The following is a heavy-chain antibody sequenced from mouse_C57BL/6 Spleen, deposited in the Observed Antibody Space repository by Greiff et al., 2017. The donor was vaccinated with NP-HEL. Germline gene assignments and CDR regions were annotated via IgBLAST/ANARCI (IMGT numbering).Heavy chain of an antibody. Sequence: QVQLQQSGAELVRPGSSVKLSCKASGYTFTSYWMHWVKQRPIQGLEWIGNIDPSDSETHYNQKFKDKATLTVDKSSSTAYMQLSSLTSEDSAVYYCARIYYYGSSLYWYFDVWGTGTTVTVSS. CDR2: IDPSDSET. J-gene: IGHJ1*03. CDR3: ARIYYYGSSLYWYFDV. CDR1: GYTFTSYW. V-gene: IGHV1-52*01. D-gene: IGHD1-1*01.